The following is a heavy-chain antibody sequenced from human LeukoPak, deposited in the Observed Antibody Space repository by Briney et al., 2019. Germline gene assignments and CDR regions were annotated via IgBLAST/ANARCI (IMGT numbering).Heavy chain of an antibody. V-gene: IGHV4-39*07. Sequence: SETLSLTCTASGGSISNVDDYWGWVRQPPGGGLEWIGCELFYAGSSYYNPSLKSRVTMSADTSKNHFSLKLSSVTAADTAVYYCVTTNLPYSSGWFAHWGQGTLVTVSA. J-gene: IGHJ5*02. CDR2: ELFYAGSS. CDR1: GGSISNVDDY. CDR3: VTTNLPYSSGWFAH. D-gene: IGHD6-19*01.